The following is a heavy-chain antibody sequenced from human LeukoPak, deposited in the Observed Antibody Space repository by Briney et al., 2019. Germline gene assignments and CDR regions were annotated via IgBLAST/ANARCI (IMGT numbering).Heavy chain of an antibody. V-gene: IGHV3-9*01. D-gene: IGHD3-10*01. CDR3: AKDYSYGSGSYYDY. CDR1: GFTFDDYA. J-gene: IGHJ4*02. Sequence: PGGSLRLSCAASGFTFDDYAMHWVRQAPGKGLEWVSGISWNSGSIGYADSVKGRFTISRDNAKNSLYLQMNSLRAEDTALYYCAKDYSYGSGSYYDYWGQGTLVTVSS. CDR2: ISWNSGSI.